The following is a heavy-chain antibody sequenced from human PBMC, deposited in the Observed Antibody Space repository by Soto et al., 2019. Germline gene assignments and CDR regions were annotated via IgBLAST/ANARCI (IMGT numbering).Heavy chain of an antibody. CDR3: VPSNWFDP. CDR1: GSSISSYY. Sequence: PSETLSLTCTVSGSSISSYYWSWIRQPPGKGLEWIGYIYYSGSTNYNPSLKSRVTISVDTSKNQFSLKLSSVTAADTAVYYCVPSNWFDPWGQGTLVTVS. CDR2: IYYSGST. V-gene: IGHV4-59*08. J-gene: IGHJ5*02.